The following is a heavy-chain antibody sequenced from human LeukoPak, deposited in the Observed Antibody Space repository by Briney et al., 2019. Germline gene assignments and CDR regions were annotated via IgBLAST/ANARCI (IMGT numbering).Heavy chain of an antibody. Sequence: GGSLRLSCAASGFTFSSYGMHWVRQAPGKGLEWVAVIWYDGSNKYYADSVKGRFTISRDNSKNTLYLQMNSLRAEDTAVYYCARDQNDFWSGYHYYGMDVWGQGTTVTVSS. V-gene: IGHV3-33*01. D-gene: IGHD3-3*01. J-gene: IGHJ6*02. CDR1: GFTFSSYG. CDR2: IWYDGSNK. CDR3: ARDQNDFWSGYHYYGMDV.